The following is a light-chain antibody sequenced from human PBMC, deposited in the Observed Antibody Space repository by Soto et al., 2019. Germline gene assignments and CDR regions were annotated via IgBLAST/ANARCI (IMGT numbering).Light chain of an antibody. V-gene: IGKV3-20*01. J-gene: IGKJ1*01. CDR1: QSVSSSY. CDR2: GAS. Sequence: EIVLTQSPGTLSLSPGERATHSCRASQSVSSSYLAWYQQKPGQAPRLLIYGASSRATGIPDRFSGSGSGTDFTLTISRLEPADFAVYYCQQYGSSPWTFGQGTKVEIK. CDR3: QQYGSSPWT.